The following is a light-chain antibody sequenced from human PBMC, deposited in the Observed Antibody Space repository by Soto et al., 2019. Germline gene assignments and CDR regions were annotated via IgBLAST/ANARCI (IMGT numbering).Light chain of an antibody. J-gene: IGLJ1*01. V-gene: IGLV2-14*01. CDR2: EVS. CDR1: SSDIGTYKY. CDR3: SSYAGSSTLYV. Sequence: QSALTQPASVSGSPGQSITISCTGTSSDIGTYKYVSWYQHPPGKAPKLMIYEVSNRPSGVPDRFSGSKSGNTASLTVSGLQAEDEADYYCSSYAGSSTLYVFGTGTKVTVL.